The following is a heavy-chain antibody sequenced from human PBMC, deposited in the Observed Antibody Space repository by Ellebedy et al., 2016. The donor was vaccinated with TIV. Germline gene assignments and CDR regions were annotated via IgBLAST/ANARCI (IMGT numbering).Heavy chain of an antibody. Sequence: MPSETLSLTCAVSGDSISSSNWWSWVRQPPGKGLEWIGEIYHTGSTNYNPSLKSRVTISIDKSKSQFSLKLSSVTAADTAVYFCARALRVEMPKKIIYYFDYWGQGTLVTVSS. J-gene: IGHJ4*02. V-gene: IGHV4-4*02. CDR3: ARALRVEMPKKIIYYFDY. D-gene: IGHD5-24*01. CDR1: GDSISSSNW. CDR2: IYHTGST.